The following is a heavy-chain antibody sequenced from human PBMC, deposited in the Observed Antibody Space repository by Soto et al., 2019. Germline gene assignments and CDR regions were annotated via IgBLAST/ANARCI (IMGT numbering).Heavy chain of an antibody. V-gene: IGHV1-46*03. J-gene: IGHJ4*02. Sequence: SLLKGSCKASGSTISIDHSNRGIMKTRQGLEWMGIMNPSSGNTGYAQKFQGRVTMTRDTSTSTVYMELSSLRSEDTAVYYCATTSNFGVVIIPFDYWGQGTLVTVSS. D-gene: IGHD3-3*01. CDR3: ATTSNFGVVIIPFDY. CDR2: MNPSSGNT. CDR1: GSTISIDH.